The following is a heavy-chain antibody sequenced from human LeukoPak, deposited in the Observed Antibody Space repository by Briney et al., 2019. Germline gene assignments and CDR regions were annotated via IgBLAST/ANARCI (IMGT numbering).Heavy chain of an antibody. CDR3: ARGTVRGVIIPESYNWFDP. CDR2: IYYSGST. J-gene: IGHJ5*02. Sequence: SETLSLTCTVSGGSISSSSYYWGWIRQPPGKGLEWIGSIYYSGSTYYNPSLKSRVTISVDTSKNQFSLKLSSVTAADTAVYYCARGTVRGVIIPESYNWFDPSGQGTLVTVSS. CDR1: GGSISSSSYY. D-gene: IGHD3-10*01. V-gene: IGHV4-39*07.